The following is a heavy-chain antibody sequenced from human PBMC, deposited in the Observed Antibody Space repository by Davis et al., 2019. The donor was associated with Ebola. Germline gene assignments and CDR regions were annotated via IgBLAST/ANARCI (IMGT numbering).Heavy chain of an antibody. V-gene: IGHV3-23*01. CDR1: GFNFRDYG. CDR2: ISATDGST. CDR3: ARFPLGSGGRPFDY. J-gene: IGHJ4*02. Sequence: GGSLRLSCAASGFNFRDYGMSWVRQAPVKGLEWVSGISATDGSTYYADSVKGRFTISRDNSKNTLYLQMNSLRVEDTAIYHCARFPLGSGGRPFDYWGQGIPVTVSS. D-gene: IGHD3-10*01.